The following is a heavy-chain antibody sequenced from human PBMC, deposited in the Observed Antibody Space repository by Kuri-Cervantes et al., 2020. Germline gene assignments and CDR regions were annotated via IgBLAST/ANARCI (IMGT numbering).Heavy chain of an antibody. Sequence: GGSLRLSCKGSGYRFTSYWIGWVRQMPGKGLEWMGIIYPGDSDTRYSPAFQGQVTISADKSINTAYLHWSGLKASDTAVYYCARHGDLYSSTWGDAFEIWGQGTMVTVSS. D-gene: IGHD6-13*01. V-gene: IGHV5-51*01. CDR2: IYPGDSDT. J-gene: IGHJ3*02. CDR3: ARHGDLYSSTWGDAFEI. CDR1: GYRFTSYW.